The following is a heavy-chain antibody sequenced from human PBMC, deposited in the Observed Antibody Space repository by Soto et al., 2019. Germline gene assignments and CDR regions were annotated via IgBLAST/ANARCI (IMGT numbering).Heavy chain of an antibody. J-gene: IGHJ2*01. CDR3: ARSQYTPMAVAGTAPYWSFDR. CDR1: GGSISSSSYY. D-gene: IGHD6-19*01. Sequence: QLQLQESGPGLVKPSETLSLTCTVSGGSISSSSYYWGWIRQPPGKGLEWIGSIYYSGSTYYNPSHEGRVTIAVDASKTQFPLELSSVTAAGTAVYYCARSQYTPMAVAGTAPYWSFDRWGRGTLVTVSS. V-gene: IGHV4-39*01. CDR2: IYYSGST.